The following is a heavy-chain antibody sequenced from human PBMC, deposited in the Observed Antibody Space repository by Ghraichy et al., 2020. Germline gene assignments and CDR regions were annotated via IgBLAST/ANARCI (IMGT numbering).Heavy chain of an antibody. CDR1: GYSFSNYD. V-gene: IGHV1-18*01. D-gene: IGHD3-3*02. CDR3: ATESFP. CDR2: ISSYTGNT. J-gene: IGHJ4*02. Sequence: ASVKVSCRTSGYSFSNYDISWVRQAPGHGLEWMGWISSYTGNTEFSQRFQGRLILTTDTSSNTAYMELTNLRSDDTAVYYCATESFPWGQGTLVTVSS.